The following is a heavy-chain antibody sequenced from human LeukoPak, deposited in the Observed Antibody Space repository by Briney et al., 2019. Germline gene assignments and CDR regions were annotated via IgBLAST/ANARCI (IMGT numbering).Heavy chain of an antibody. D-gene: IGHD6-19*01. J-gene: IGHJ4*02. CDR3: VKYSSGWYDY. V-gene: IGHV3-30-3*02. CDR2: ISYDGSNK. Sequence: GRSLRLSCAASGFTFSSYAMHWVRQAPGKGLEWVAVISYDGSNKYYADSVKGRFTISRDNSKNTLYLQMSSLRAEDTAVYYCVKYSSGWYDYWGQGTLVTVSS. CDR1: GFTFSSYA.